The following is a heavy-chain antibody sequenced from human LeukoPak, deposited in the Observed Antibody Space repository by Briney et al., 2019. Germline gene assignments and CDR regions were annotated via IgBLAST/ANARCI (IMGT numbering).Heavy chain of an antibody. Sequence: GGSPRLSCAASGFTFSSYSMNWVRQAPGKGLEWVSYISSTSSTIYYADSVKGRFTISRDNAKNSLYLQMNSLRDEDTAVYFCARPYCSSTSCYHRFDYWGQGTLVTVSS. D-gene: IGHD2-2*01. CDR3: ARPYCSSTSCYHRFDY. V-gene: IGHV3-48*02. CDR2: ISSTSSTI. J-gene: IGHJ4*02. CDR1: GFTFSSYS.